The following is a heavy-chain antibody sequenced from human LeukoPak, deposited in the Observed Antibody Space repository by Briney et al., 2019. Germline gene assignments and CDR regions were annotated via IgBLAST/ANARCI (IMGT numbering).Heavy chain of an antibody. V-gene: IGHV1-2*02. J-gene: IGHJ6*02. Sequence: GASVKVSCKSSGYTFTGYYMHWVRQAPGQGLEWMGWINPNSGGTNYAQKFQGRVTMTRDTSISTAYMELSRPRSDDTAVYYCAGGYENYYYGMDVWGQGTTVTVSS. D-gene: IGHD6-13*01. CDR1: GYTFTGYY. CDR3: AGGYENYYYGMDV. CDR2: INPNSGGT.